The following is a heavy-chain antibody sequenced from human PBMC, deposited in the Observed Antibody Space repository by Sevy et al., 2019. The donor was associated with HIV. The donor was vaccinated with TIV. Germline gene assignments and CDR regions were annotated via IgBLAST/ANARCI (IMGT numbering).Heavy chain of an antibody. CDR1: GDSINNGNHW. CDR2: IYRSGRS. CDR3: ARDGIRREYWHGLDV. Sequence: SETLSLTCTVSGDSINNGNHWWSWVRQPAGKGLEWIGRIYRSGRSIMYNPSLERRVTISVDTSKNQFSLKVTSVIAADTAIYYCARDGIRREYWHGLDVWGQGTTVTVSS. V-gene: IGHV4-61*02. D-gene: IGHD2-8*02. J-gene: IGHJ6*02.